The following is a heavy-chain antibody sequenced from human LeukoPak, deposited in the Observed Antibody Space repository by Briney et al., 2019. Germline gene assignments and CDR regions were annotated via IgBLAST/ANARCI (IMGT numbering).Heavy chain of an antibody. D-gene: IGHD3-22*01. CDR3: AKGGIVVIPPGYFDY. Sequence: GRSLRLSCAASGFTFDDYAMHWVRQAPGKGLEWVSGISWNSGSIGYADSVKGRFTISRDNAKNSLYLQMNSLRAEDTALYYCAKGGIVVIPPGYFDYWGQGTLVTVSS. V-gene: IGHV3-9*01. CDR2: ISWNSGSI. J-gene: IGHJ4*02. CDR1: GFTFDDYA.